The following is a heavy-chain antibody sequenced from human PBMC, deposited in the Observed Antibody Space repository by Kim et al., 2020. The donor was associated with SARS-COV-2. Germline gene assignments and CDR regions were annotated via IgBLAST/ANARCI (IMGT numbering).Heavy chain of an antibody. V-gene: IGHV3-64*01. CDR3: AREMGVPAGPFFDY. CDR2: ISSNGGST. J-gene: IGHJ4*02. D-gene: IGHD3-16*01. CDR1: GFTFSSYA. Sequence: GGSLRLSCAASGFTFSSYAMHWVRQAPGKGLEYVSAISSNGGSTYYANSVKGRFTISGDNSKNTLYLQMGSLRAEDMAVYYCAREMGVPAGPFFDYWGQG.